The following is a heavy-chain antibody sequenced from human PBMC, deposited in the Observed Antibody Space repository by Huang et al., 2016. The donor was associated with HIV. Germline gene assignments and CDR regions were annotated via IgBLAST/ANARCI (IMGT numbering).Heavy chain of an antibody. D-gene: IGHD3-3*01. CDR2: VNDSGAT. J-gene: IGHJ6*02. CDR3: ARQWTILEWLLGLDV. Sequence: QMQLQQRGAGLLKPSETLSLTCGVSGGSFTGNYLTWIRQAPGQGLEWIGEVNDSGATNDNPSLNVRVTISLDKSNRELSLNLRSVTAADTAVYYCARQWTILEWLLGLDVWGQGTTVIVSS. CDR1: GGSFTGNY. V-gene: IGHV4-34*02.